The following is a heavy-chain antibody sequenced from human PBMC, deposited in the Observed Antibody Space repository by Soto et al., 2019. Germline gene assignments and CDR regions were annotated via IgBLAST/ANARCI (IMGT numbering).Heavy chain of an antibody. Sequence: SDTLSLTCTVSGGSISSSSYCWGWIRQPPGKGLEWIGSIYYSGSTYYNPSLKSRVTISVDTSKNQFSLKLSSVTAADTAVYYCASPIIAAAGSPYYGMDVWGQGTTVTVSS. V-gene: IGHV4-39*01. D-gene: IGHD6-13*01. CDR1: GGSISSSSYC. CDR2: IYYSGST. CDR3: ASPIIAAAGSPYYGMDV. J-gene: IGHJ6*02.